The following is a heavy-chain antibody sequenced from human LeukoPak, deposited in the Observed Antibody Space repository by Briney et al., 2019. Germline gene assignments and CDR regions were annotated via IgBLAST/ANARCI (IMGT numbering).Heavy chain of an antibody. V-gene: IGHV3-30*04. CDR2: ISYEGSNK. CDR1: GFTFSSYL. J-gene: IGHJ4*02. Sequence: GGSLRLSCAASGFTFSSYLMHWVRQAPGKGLEWVAVISYEGSNKYNADSVKGRFTISRDNSKNTLYLQMNSLRTEDTAVYYCARDYCSGGACYPTGNLDYWGQGTLVTVSS. D-gene: IGHD2-15*01. CDR3: ARDYCSGGACYPTGNLDY.